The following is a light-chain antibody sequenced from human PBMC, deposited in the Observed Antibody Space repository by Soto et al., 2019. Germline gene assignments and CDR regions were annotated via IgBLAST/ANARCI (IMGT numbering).Light chain of an antibody. CDR3: QQTYSFPLT. CDR1: QSIRSY. J-gene: IGKJ3*01. CDR2: AAS. V-gene: IGKV1-39*01. Sequence: DIQMTQSPSSLSASVGDRVTITCRASQSIRSYLNWYQQKPGRAPKLLIYAASTLQGGVPSRFSGSGSGTDFTLTISSLQAEDLATYYCQQTYSFPLTFGPGTKVNIK.